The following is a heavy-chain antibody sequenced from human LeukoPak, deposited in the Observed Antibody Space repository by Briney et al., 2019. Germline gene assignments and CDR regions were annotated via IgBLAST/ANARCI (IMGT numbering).Heavy chain of an antibody. CDR1: GFTFSSYG. D-gene: IGHD1-26*01. CDR2: ISYDGSNK. V-gene: IGHV3-30*19. J-gene: IGHJ4*02. CDR3: ARDLRGVVGATSIVY. Sequence: PGGSLRLSCAASGFTFSSYGMHWVRQAPGKGLEWVAVISYDGSNKYYADSVKGRSTISRYNSKNTLYLQMNSLRAEDTAVYYCARDLRGVVGATSIVYWGQGTLVTVSS.